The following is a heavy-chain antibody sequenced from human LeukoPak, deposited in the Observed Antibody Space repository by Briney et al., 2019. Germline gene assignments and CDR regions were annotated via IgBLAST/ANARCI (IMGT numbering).Heavy chain of an antibody. CDR3: AKRSQTASSSYYYDY. J-gene: IGHJ4*02. D-gene: IGHD3-22*01. CDR1: GFTFSSYA. CDR2: ISADGIRT. V-gene: IGHV3-23*01. Sequence: SGGSLRLSCAASGFTFSSYAMSWVRQAPGKGLEWVSGISADGIRTYYADSVKGRFTISRDNSKNTLYLQMNSPGAADTAVFYCAKRSQTASSSYYYDYWGQGTLVAVSS.